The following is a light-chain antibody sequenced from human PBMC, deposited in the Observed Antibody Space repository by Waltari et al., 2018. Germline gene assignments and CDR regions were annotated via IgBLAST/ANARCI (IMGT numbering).Light chain of an antibody. CDR3: CSYAGGTASIL. CDR1: SSDVGRPNL. CDR2: EDT. Sequence: QSAPTQPPSVTGSPGQSMPIPCTGTSSDVGRPNLFSWYQHHPGKAPNLMIYEDTKRPSGVSNRFSGSKSGNTASLTISGLQAEDEADYYCCSYAGGTASILLGGGTKLTVL. V-gene: IGLV2-23*01. J-gene: IGLJ2*01.